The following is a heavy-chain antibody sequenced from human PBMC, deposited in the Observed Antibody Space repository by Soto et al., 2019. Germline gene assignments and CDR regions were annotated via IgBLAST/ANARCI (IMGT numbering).Heavy chain of an antibody. CDR1: GGSISSYY. Sequence: QVQLQESGPGLVKPSETLSLTCTVSGGSISSYYWSWIQQPPGKGLEWIGYIYYSGSTNYNPSLKSRVTISVDTSKNQFSLKLSSVTAADTAVYYCARANGYGSGSWDYGMDVWGQGTTVTVSS. V-gene: IGHV4-59*01. CDR2: IYYSGST. D-gene: IGHD3-10*01. J-gene: IGHJ6*02. CDR3: ARANGYGSGSWDYGMDV.